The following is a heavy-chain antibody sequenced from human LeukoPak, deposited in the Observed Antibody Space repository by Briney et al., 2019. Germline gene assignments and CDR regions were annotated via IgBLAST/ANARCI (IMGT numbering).Heavy chain of an antibody. D-gene: IGHD2-15*01. Sequence: QSGGSLRLSCAASGFTFSSYSMNWVRQAPGKGLEWVSYISSSSSTIYYADSVKGRFTISRDNAKNSLYLQMNSLRAEDTAVYYCAREGGGYCSGGSCYGFDPWGQGTLVTVSS. CDR3: AREGGGYCSGGSCYGFDP. J-gene: IGHJ5*02. CDR2: ISSSSSTI. CDR1: GFTFSSYS. V-gene: IGHV3-48*01.